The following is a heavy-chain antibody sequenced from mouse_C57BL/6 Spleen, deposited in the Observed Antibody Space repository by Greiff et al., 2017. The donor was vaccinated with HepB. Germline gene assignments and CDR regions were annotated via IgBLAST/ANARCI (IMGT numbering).Heavy chain of an antibody. J-gene: IGHJ3*01. CDR3: ARSLYGYDGAWFAY. Sequence: EVQLQQSGPELVKPGASVKISCKASGYSFTGYYMNWVKQSPEKSLEWIGEINPSTGGTTYNQKFKAKATLTVDKSSSTAYMQLKSLTSEDSAVYYCARSLYGYDGAWFAYWGQGTLVTVSA. CDR1: GYSFTGYY. V-gene: IGHV1-42*01. D-gene: IGHD2-2*01. CDR2: INPSTGGT.